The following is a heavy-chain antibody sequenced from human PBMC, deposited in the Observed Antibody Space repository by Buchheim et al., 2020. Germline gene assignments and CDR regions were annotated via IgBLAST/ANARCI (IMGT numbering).Heavy chain of an antibody. CDR3: ARGGPITMLRGVPFDS. V-gene: IGHV4-39*02. D-gene: IGHD3-10*01. CDR1: GGSITSSSYY. CDR2: LFYSGST. Sequence: QLQLQESGPGLVKPSETLSLTCTVSGGSITSSSYYWGGNSQPRGKGLEWIGSLFYSGSTYYNPSLKSRVTISVDTSKYHFSLKMRSVTAADTAVYYCARGGPITMLRGVPFDSWGQGIL. J-gene: IGHJ4*02.